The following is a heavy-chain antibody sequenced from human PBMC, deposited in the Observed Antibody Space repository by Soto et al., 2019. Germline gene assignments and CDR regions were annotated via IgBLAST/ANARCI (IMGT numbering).Heavy chain of an antibody. CDR1: GGSLSGYY. D-gene: IGHD4-17*01. J-gene: IGHJ6*03. CDR2: INHSGST. V-gene: IGHV4-34*01. CDR3: ARALDTVTTGLHYYYYMDV. Sequence: SETLSLTCAVYGGSLSGYYWSWIRQPPGKGLEWIGEINHSGSTNYNPSLKSRVTISVDTSKNQFSLKLSSVTAADTAVYYCARALDTVTTGLHYYYYMDVWGKGTTVTVSS.